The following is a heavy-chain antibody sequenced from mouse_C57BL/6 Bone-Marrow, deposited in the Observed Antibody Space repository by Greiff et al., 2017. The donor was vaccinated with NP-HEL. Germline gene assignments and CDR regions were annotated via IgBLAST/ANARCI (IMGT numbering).Heavy chain of an antibody. Sequence: EVQLVESGGDLVKPGGSLKLSCAASGFTFSSYGMSWVRQTPDKRLEWVATISSGGSYTYYPDSVKGRFTISRDNAKNTLYLQMSSLKSEDTAMYYCARHGPFITTVVALDFDVWGTGTTVTVSS. CDR3: ARHGPFITTVVALDFDV. CDR2: ISSGGSYT. V-gene: IGHV5-6*01. D-gene: IGHD1-1*01. CDR1: GFTFSSYG. J-gene: IGHJ1*03.